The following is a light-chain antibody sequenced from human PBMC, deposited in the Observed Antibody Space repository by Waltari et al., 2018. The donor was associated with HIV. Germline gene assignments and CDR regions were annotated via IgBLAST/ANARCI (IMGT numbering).Light chain of an antibody. J-gene: IGKJ1*01. CDR1: QSVSNNF. Sequence: IVLTQSPGTLSLSPGERAALSCRASQSVSNNFLAWYQQKPGQAPTLLIYGASFRATGIPVRFSGSGSETDFTLTISRMEPEDFAVYYCQQHGSSPRTFGQGTKVEIK. V-gene: IGKV3-20*01. CDR2: GAS. CDR3: QQHGSSPRT.